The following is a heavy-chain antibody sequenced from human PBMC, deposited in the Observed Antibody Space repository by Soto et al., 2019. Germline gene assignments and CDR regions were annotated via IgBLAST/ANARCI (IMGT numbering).Heavy chain of an antibody. V-gene: IGHV1-2*04. D-gene: IGHD3-3*01. CDR1: GYTFTGYY. CDR2: INPNSGGT. CDR3: ARERDYDFWSGYYRGDYYYGMDV. J-gene: IGHJ6*02. Sequence: ASVKVSCKASGYTFTGYYMHWVRQAPGQGLEWMGWINPNSGGTNYAQKFQGWVTMTRDTSISTAYMELSRLRSDDTAVYYCARERDYDFWSGYYRGDYYYGMDVWGQGTTVTVSS.